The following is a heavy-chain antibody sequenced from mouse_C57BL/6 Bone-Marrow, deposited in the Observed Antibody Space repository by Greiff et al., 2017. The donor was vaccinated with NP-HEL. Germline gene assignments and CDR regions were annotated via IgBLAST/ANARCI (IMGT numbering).Heavy chain of an antibody. Sequence: QVHVKQSGAELAEPGASVKLSCKASGYTFTSYWMHWVKQRPGQGLEWIGYINPSSGYTKYNQKFKDKATLTADKSSSTAYMQLSSLTYEDSAVYYCAREYYYCYWYFDVWGTGTTVTVSS. V-gene: IGHV1-7*01. CDR2: INPSSGYT. J-gene: IGHJ1*03. CDR3: AREYYYCYWYFDV. D-gene: IGHD1-1*01. CDR1: GYTFTSYW.